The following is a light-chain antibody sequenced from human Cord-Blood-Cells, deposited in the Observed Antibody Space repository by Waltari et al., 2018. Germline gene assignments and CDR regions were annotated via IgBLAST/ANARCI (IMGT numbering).Light chain of an antibody. Sequence: QPVLTQPPSSSAAPGESARLTCTLPSDINDGSYNIYLYQHKQGSPPRYLLYYYSDSDKGQDSGVPSRFSGSKDASANTGILLISGLQSEDEADYYCMIWPSNASGVFGGGTKLTVL. CDR2: YYSDSDK. CDR1: SDINDGSYN. CDR3: MIWPSNASGV. J-gene: IGLJ3*02. V-gene: IGLV5-37*01.